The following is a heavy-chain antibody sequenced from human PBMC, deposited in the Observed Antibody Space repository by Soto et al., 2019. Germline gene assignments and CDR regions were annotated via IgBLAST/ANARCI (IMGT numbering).Heavy chain of an antibody. D-gene: IGHD6-6*01. J-gene: IGHJ3*02. Sequence: PLETLSLTXTVSGGSISSNYWSWIRQPAGKGLEWIGRIYTSVSTNYNPSLKSRVTMAVDTSKNQFFLKLSSVTAADTAVYYCARRLEVSRSSSGNAFDIWGQGTMVTVSS. CDR2: IYTSVST. CDR1: GGSISSNY. CDR3: ARRLEVSRSSSGNAFDI. V-gene: IGHV4-4*07.